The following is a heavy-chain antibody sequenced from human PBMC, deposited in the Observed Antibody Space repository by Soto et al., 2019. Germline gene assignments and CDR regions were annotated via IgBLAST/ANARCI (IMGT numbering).Heavy chain of an antibody. V-gene: IGHV3-23*01. Sequence: PGGSLRLSCAASGFTFSSYAMSWVRQAPGKGLEWVSAISGSGGSTYYADSVKGRFTISRDNSKNTLYLQMNSLRAEDTAVYYCAKGGYCTNGVCYQEPPLEYWGQGTLVTVSS. CDR2: ISGSGGST. CDR1: GFTFSSYA. D-gene: IGHD2-8*01. J-gene: IGHJ4*02. CDR3: AKGGYCTNGVCYQEPPLEY.